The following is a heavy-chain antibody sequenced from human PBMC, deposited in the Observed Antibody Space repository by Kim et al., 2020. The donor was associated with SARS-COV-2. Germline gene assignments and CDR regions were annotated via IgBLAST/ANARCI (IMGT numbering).Heavy chain of an antibody. CDR1: GGSFSGYY. CDR2: INHSGST. V-gene: IGHV4-34*01. J-gene: IGHJ5*02. CDR3: ARVEWCSGGSCYSSSHWFDP. D-gene: IGHD2-15*01. Sequence: SETLSLTCAVYGGSFSGYYWSWIRQPPGKGLEWIGEINHSGSTNYNPSLKSRVTISVDTSKNQFSLKLSSVTAADTAVYYCARVEWCSGGSCYSSSHWFDPWGQGTLVTVSS.